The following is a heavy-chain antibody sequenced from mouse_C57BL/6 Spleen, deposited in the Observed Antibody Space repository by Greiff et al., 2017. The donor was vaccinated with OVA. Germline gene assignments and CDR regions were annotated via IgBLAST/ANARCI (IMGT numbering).Heavy chain of an antibody. CDR3: ARGGGGDY. V-gene: IGHV1-50*01. CDR1: GYTFTSYW. Sequence: QVQLQQPGAELVKPGASVKLSCKASGYTFTSYWMQWVKQRPGQGLEWIGEIDPSDSYTNYNQKFTGKATLTVDTSSSTAYMQLSSLTSEDSAVYYCARGGGGDYWGQGTSVTVSS. CDR2: IDPSDSYT. J-gene: IGHJ4*01.